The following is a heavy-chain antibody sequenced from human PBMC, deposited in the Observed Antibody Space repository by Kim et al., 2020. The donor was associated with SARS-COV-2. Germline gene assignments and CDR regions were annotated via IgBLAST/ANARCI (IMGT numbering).Heavy chain of an antibody. J-gene: IGHJ6*03. CDR2: IYYSGRT. D-gene: IGHD3-3*01. CDR3: SGKYYDFWSGSFYYMDL. V-gene: IGHV4-59*08. CDR1: GGSISSHY. Sequence: SETLSLTCTVSGGSISSHYWSWIRQPPGKGLEWIGYIYYSGRTNYNPSLKSRVTISVDTSKNQFSLKLSSVTAADTAAYYCSGKYYDFWSGSFYYMDLWG.